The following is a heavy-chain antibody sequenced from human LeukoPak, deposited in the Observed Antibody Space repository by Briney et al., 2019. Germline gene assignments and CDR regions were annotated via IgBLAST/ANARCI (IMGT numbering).Heavy chain of an antibody. D-gene: IGHD1-7*01. Sequence: PSETLSLTCTVSGYSISSGYYWGWIRQPPGKGLEWIGSIYHSGSTYYNPSLKSRVTISVDTSKNQFSLKLSSVTAADTAVYYCARDRGGSDWNFHFDYWGQGTLVTVSS. V-gene: IGHV4-38-2*02. CDR1: GYSISSGYY. J-gene: IGHJ4*02. CDR2: IYHSGST. CDR3: ARDRGGSDWNFHFDY.